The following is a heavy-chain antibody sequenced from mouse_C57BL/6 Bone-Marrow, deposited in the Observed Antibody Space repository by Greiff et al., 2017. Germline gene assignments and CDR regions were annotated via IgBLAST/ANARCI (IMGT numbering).Heavy chain of an antibody. J-gene: IGHJ2*01. CDR1: GYTFTSYW. CDR2: IDLSDSYT. V-gene: IGHV1-69*01. CDR3: AREGGFPYYFDY. Sequence: QVQLKQPGAELVMPGASVKLSCKASGYTFTSYWMHWVKQRPGQGLEWIGEIDLSDSYTNYNQKFKGKSTLTVDKSSSTAYMQLSSLTSEDSAVYYCAREGGFPYYFDYWGQGTTLTVSS.